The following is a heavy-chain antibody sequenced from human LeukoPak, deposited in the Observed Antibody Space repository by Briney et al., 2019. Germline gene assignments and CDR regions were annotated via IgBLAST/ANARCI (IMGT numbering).Heavy chain of an antibody. V-gene: IGHV3-30*18. Sequence: GGSLRLSCAASGFTFSNYDMHWVRQAPGKGLEWVAIISYDGSNKYFVGSVKGPFTISRDNSKNTLYLQMNSLRAEDTAVYYCAKGPDRSGYYSLDYWGQGTLVTVSS. CDR3: AKGPDRSGYYSLDY. CDR1: GFTFSNYD. CDR2: ISYDGSNK. D-gene: IGHD3-22*01. J-gene: IGHJ4*02.